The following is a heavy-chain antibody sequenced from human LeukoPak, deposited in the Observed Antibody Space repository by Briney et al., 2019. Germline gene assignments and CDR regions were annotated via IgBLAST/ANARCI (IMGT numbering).Heavy chain of an antibody. D-gene: IGHD3-3*01. V-gene: IGHV3-49*04. CDR3: TQIHPYYDFWSGFSSDAFDI. Sequence: GGSLRLSCTASGFTFGDYAMSWVRQAPGKGLEWVGFIRSKAYGGTTEYAASVKGRFTISRDDSKSIAYLQMNSLKTEDTAVYYCTQIHPYYDFWSGFSSDAFDIWGQGTMVTVSS. J-gene: IGHJ3*02. CDR2: IRSKAYGGTT. CDR1: GFTFGDYA.